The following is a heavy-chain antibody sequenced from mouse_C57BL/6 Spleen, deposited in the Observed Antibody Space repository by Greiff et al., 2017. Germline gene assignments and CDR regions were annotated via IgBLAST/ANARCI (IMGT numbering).Heavy chain of an antibody. V-gene: IGHV1-81*01. CDR2: IYPRSGNT. D-gene: IGHD3-2*02. CDR1: GYTFTSYG. Sequence: VMLVESGAELARPGASVKLSCKASGYTFTSYGISWVKQRTGQGLEWIGEIYPRSGNTYYNEKFKGKATLTADKSSSTAYMELRSLTSEDSAVYFCAETAQATWAYWGQGTLVTVSA. J-gene: IGHJ3*01. CDR3: AETAQATWAY.